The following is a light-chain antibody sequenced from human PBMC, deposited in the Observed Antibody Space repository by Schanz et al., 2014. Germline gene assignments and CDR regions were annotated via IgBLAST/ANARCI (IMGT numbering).Light chain of an antibody. CDR1: SSDVGGYNY. Sequence: QSALTQPRSVSGSPGQSVTISCTGTSSDVGGYNYVSWYQQHPGKAPKLMIYDVSKWPSGVSDRFSGSKSGNTASLTISGLQAEDEADYYCCSYAGSGLYVFGTGTKLTVL. CDR3: CSYAGSGLYV. J-gene: IGLJ1*01. V-gene: IGLV2-11*01. CDR2: DVS.